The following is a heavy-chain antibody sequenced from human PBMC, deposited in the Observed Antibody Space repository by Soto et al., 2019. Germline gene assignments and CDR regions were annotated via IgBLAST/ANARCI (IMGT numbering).Heavy chain of an antibody. CDR3: AREWSVANPGY. CDR2: ISKDGDKK. V-gene: IGHV3-30-3*01. J-gene: IGHJ4*02. CDR1: GFTFSNYS. Sequence: VGSLRLSCAASGFTFSNYSMHWVRQAPGKGLEWVAVISKDGDKKYYADSVKGRFTISRDNSKNTLYLQMNSLRPEDTAVHCCAREWSVANPGYWGQGTQVTVSS. D-gene: IGHD5-12*01.